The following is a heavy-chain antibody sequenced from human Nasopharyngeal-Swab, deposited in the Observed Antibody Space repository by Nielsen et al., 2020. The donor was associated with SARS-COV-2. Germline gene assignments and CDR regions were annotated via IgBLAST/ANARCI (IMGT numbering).Heavy chain of an antibody. CDR3: ARDSLTHSGYYLDY. Sequence: SETLSLTCTVSGGSINSYYWSWVRQPPGKGLEWIGYIYYSGSTNYNPSLKSRVTISVDTSKNQFSLKLSSVTAADTAVYYCARDSLTHSGYYLDYWGQGTLVTVSS. CDR1: GGSINSYY. V-gene: IGHV4-59*13. J-gene: IGHJ4*02. D-gene: IGHD3-22*01. CDR2: IYYSGST.